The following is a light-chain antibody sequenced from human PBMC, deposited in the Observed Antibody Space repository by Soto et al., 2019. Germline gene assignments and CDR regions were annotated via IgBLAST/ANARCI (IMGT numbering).Light chain of an antibody. Sequence: EIVLTQSPGTLSLSPGERATLSCRASQGVSSSYLGWYQQKPGQAPRLLIYGASSRATGIPDRFRGSGSGTDFTLTVSRLEPEDFAVYYCQYYGSSPEAFGQGTKVDIK. V-gene: IGKV3-20*01. CDR1: QGVSSSY. CDR3: QYYGSSPEA. J-gene: IGKJ1*01. CDR2: GAS.